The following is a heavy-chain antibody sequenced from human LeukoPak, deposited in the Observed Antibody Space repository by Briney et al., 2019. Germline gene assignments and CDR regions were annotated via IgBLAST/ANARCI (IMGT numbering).Heavy chain of an antibody. CDR3: AREGGPYDILTGYRHWHFDL. CDR2: INPSSGGT. D-gene: IGHD3-9*01. J-gene: IGHJ2*01. V-gene: IGHV1-2*02. CDR1: GYTFTGYY. Sequence: ASVKVSCKASGYTFTGYYMHWVRQAPGQGLEWMGWINPSSGGTNYAQKFQGRVTMTRDTSISTAYMELSRLRSDDTAVYYCAREGGPYDILTGYRHWHFDLWGRGTLVTVSS.